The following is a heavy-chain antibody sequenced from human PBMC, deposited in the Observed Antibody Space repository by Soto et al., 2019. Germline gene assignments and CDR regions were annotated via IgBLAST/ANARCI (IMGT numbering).Heavy chain of an antibody. J-gene: IGHJ4*02. D-gene: IGHD3-16*01. V-gene: IGHV1-8*01. CDR1: GYTFTSYD. CDR3: AIDAAPGGGLGF. Sequence: QVQLVQSGAEVKKPGASVKVSCKASGYTFTSYDINWVRLATGQGLEWMGWMNPNSGHPGYAQKFQGRVSMTRNTAISTAYMELSSLTSEDTAVYDCAIDAAPGGGLGFWGQGTLVTVSS. CDR2: MNPNSGHP.